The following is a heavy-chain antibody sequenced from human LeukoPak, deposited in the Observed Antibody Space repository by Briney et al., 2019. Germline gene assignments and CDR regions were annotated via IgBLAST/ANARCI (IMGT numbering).Heavy chain of an antibody. CDR3: ARDGVEMATTLIFDY. D-gene: IGHD5-24*01. CDR2: IIPIFGIA. CDR1: EGTFSSYA. V-gene: IGHV1-69*04. Sequence: SVKVSCKASEGTFSSYAISWVRQAPGQGLEWMGRIIPIFGIANYAQKFQGRVTFTADKSTSTAYMELSSLRSEDTAVYYCARDGVEMATTLIFDYWGQGTLVTVSS. J-gene: IGHJ4*02.